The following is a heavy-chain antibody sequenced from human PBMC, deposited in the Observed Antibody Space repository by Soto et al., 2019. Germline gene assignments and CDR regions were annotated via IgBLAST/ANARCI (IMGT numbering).Heavy chain of an antibody. V-gene: IGHV1-69*13. D-gene: IGHD5-12*01. CDR3: ARYSGYDLVPVYYYYGIDV. J-gene: IGHJ6*02. CDR2: IIPIFGTA. Sequence: SVKVSCKASGGTFSSYAISWVRQAPGQGLEWMGGIIPIFGTANYAQKFQGRVTITADESTSTAYMELSSLRSEDTAVYYCARYSGYDLVPVYYYYGIDVWGQGTTVTVSS. CDR1: GGTFSSYA.